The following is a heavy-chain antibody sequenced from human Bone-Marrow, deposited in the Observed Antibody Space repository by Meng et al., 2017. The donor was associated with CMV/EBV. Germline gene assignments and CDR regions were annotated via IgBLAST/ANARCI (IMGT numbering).Heavy chain of an antibody. CDR1: GGSFSGYY. J-gene: IGHJ3*02. CDR3: ARYSSSNAFDI. CDR2: INHSGST. V-gene: IGHV4-34*01. Sequence: SETLSLTCAVYGGSFSGYYWSWIRQPPGKGLEWIGEINHSGSTNYNPSLKSRVTISVDTSKNQFSLKLSSVTAADTAVYYCARYSSSNAFDIWGQGTVVTVSS. D-gene: IGHD6-6*01.